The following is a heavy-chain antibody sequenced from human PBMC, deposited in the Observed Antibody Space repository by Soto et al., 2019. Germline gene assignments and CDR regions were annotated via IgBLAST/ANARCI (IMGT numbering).Heavy chain of an antibody. CDR2: INPNSGGT. D-gene: IGHD1-1*01. Sequence: ASVKVSCKVSGYTFTGYYMHWVRQAPGQGLEWMGWINPNSGGTNYAQKFQGRVTMTRDTSISTAYMELSRLRSDDTAVYYCARDRLEPYTGTPGSDYWGQGTLVTVSS. V-gene: IGHV1-2*02. CDR1: GYTFTGYY. J-gene: IGHJ4*02. CDR3: ARDRLEPYTGTPGSDY.